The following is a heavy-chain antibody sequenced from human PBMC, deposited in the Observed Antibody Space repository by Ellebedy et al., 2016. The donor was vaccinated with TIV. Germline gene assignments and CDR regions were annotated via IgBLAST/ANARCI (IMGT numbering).Heavy chain of an antibody. J-gene: IGHJ4*02. D-gene: IGHD1-1*01. CDR3: ARGRRDNWSSYLFDH. Sequence: ASVKVSCKASGYTFASYDINWVRQANGQGLEWMGWMNPKSGNTGYAQKFQGRVNMTRNTSISTAFMELSSLRSEDTAVYYCARGRRDNWSSYLFDHWGQGTLVPVSS. V-gene: IGHV1-8*01. CDR2: MNPKSGNT. CDR1: GYTFASYD.